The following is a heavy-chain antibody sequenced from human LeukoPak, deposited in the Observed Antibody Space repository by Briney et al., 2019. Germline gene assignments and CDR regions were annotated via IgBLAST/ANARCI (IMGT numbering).Heavy chain of an antibody. CDR3: ASERAYCGGDCYPANLHYFDY. CDR2: INPNSGGT. CDR1: GYTFTGYY. J-gene: IGHJ4*02. V-gene: IGHV1-2*02. Sequence: GASVKVSCKASGYTFTGYYMHWVRQAPGQGLEWMGLINPNSGGTNYAQKFQGRVTMTRDTSISTAYMELSRLRSDDTAVYYCASERAYCGGDCYPANLHYFDYWGQGTLVTVSS. D-gene: IGHD2-21*01.